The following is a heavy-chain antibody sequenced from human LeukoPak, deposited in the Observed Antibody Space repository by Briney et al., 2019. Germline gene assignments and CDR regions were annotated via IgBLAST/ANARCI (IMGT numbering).Heavy chain of an antibody. CDR3: ATKQWLAPPPDS. CDR2: INTDGTVT. J-gene: IGHJ4*02. CDR1: GFTFSKYW. D-gene: IGHD6-19*01. V-gene: IGHV3-74*01. Sequence: GGSLRLSCAASGFTFSKYWMLWVHQAPGKGLESDSRINTDGTVTTYADSVKGRFTVSRDNADNTMFLQMNSVRDEDTAVYYCATKQWLAPPPDSWGQGTPVTVSS.